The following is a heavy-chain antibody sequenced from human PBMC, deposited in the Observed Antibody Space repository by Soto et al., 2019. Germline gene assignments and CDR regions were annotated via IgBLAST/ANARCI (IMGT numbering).Heavy chain of an antibody. Sequence: SXTLSLTCTVSGGSISSSSYYWCWIRQPPGKAREWIGYIYYSGSTNYNPSLKSRVTISVDTSKNQFSLKLSSVTAADTAVYYCARADIVVVPAAGVECWFDPWGQGTLVTVSS. V-gene: IGHV4-61*01. D-gene: IGHD2-2*01. J-gene: IGHJ5*02. CDR2: IYYSGST. CDR3: ARADIVVVPAAGVECWFDP. CDR1: GGSISSSSYY.